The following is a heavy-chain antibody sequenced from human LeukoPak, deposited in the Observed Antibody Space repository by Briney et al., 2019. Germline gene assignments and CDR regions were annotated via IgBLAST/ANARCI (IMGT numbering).Heavy chain of an antibody. D-gene: IGHD5-12*01. CDR2: IYPSGNT. J-gene: IGHJ4*02. CDR1: RGSTSTYY. V-gene: IGHV4-4*07. CDR3: ARDFSGYDFGY. Sequence: SETLSLTCTVSRGSTSTYYWSWIRQPAGKGLEWIGRIYPSGNTNFNPSLMSRVTMSIDTSKNQFSLILSSVTAADTAVYYCARDFSGYDFGYWGQGTLVTVSS.